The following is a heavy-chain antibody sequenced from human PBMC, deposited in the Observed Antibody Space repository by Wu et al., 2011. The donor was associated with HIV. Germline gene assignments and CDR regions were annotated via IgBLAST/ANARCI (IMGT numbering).Heavy chain of an antibody. CDR1: GGTFSSYS. D-gene: IGHD3-3*01. CDR3: AIWSGSQGPYYYYYMDV. V-gene: IGHV1-69*11. Sequence: QVQLVQSGAEVKKPGSSMKVSCKVSGGTFSSYSFSWVRQAPGQGLEWMGRIIPFLDTTNYAPKFQGRVTITADESTSTAYMELSSLGSEDTAVYYCAIWSGSQGPYYYYYMDVWGKGTRSPVSS. CDR2: IIPFLDTT. J-gene: IGHJ6*03.